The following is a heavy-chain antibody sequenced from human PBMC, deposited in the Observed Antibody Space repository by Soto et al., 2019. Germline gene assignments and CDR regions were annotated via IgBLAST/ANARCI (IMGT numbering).Heavy chain of an antibody. D-gene: IGHD3-10*01. Sequence: GGSLRLSCAASGFTFSSYAMHWVRQAPDKGLEWVAVISYDGSNKYYADSVKGRFTISRDNSKNTLYLQMNSLRAEDTALYYCAGVRRMVRGVHYYYGMDVWGQGTTVTVSS. V-gene: IGHV3-30-3*01. CDR1: GFTFSSYA. J-gene: IGHJ6*02. CDR2: ISYDGSNK. CDR3: AGVRRMVRGVHYYYGMDV.